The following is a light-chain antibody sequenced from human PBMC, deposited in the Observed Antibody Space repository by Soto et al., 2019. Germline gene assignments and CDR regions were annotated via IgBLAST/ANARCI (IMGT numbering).Light chain of an antibody. CDR2: VAS. Sequence: EIVMTQSPATLSVSPGERATVSCRASQCLRSNLAWYQQKPGQAPRLLMYVASTGAAVVPDRFSGSGSGTELPPTISSLQSEDFAVYYCQHYNTWPWTFGQGTKVDIK. V-gene: IGKV3D-15*01. CDR3: QHYNTWPWT. CDR1: QCLRSN. J-gene: IGKJ1*01.